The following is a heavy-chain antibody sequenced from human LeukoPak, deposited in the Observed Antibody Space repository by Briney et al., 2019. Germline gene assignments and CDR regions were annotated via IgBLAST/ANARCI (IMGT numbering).Heavy chain of an antibody. Sequence: PGGSLRLSCAASGLTLSNYSGNWVRQAPGKGLEWLSYISDRSNTIHYVDSVKGRFTISRDDAKNLVYLQMNCMTAEDTAVYYCAGDSPNIHVHFWGQGTLVTVSS. V-gene: IGHV3-48*01. CDR2: ISDRSNTI. D-gene: IGHD2/OR15-2a*01. CDR3: AGDSPNIHVHF. CDR1: GLTLSNYS. J-gene: IGHJ4*02.